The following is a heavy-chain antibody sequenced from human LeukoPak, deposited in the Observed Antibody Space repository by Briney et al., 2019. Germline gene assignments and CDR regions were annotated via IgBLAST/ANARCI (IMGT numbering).Heavy chain of an antibody. D-gene: IGHD3-16*01. J-gene: IGHJ4*02. CDR3: ARVSKSRFMLDY. CDR1: GGSISSYY. Sequence: PSETLSLTCTVSGGSISSYYWSWIRQPPGKGLEWIGYIYYSGSTNYNPSLKSRVTISVDTSKDQFSLKLSSVTAADTAVYYCARVSKSRFMLDYWGQGTLVTVSS. CDR2: IYYSGST. V-gene: IGHV4-59*01.